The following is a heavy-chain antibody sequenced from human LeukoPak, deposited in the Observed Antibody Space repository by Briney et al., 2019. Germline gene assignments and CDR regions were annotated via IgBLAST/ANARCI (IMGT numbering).Heavy chain of an antibody. V-gene: IGHV4-39*07. CDR3: ASHYDILTGLAYFDY. J-gene: IGHJ4*02. Sequence: SETLSLTCTVSGGSISSRNYYCGWIRQTPGKGLEWIGSIYSSGSTYYNPSLKSPFTISVDTSKNQFSLKLSSVTAADTAIYYCASHYDILTGLAYFDYWGQGTLVTVSS. CDR2: IYSSGST. D-gene: IGHD3-9*01. CDR1: GGSISSRNYY.